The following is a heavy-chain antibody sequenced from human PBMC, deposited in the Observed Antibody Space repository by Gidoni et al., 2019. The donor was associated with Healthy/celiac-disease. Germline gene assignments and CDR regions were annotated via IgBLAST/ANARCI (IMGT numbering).Heavy chain of an antibody. CDR1: GGSFSGYY. D-gene: IGHD2-2*01. Sequence: QVQLQQWGAGLLKPSETLSLTCAVYGGSFSGYYWSWIRQPPGKGLEGIGEINHSGSTNYNPSLKRRVTISVDTSKTQFSLKRGSVTAADTAVYYCARGGAAGADIVVVPAAMGFDYWGQGTLVTVSS. V-gene: IGHV4-34*01. CDR2: INHSGST. CDR3: ARGGAAGADIVVVPAAMGFDY. J-gene: IGHJ4*02.